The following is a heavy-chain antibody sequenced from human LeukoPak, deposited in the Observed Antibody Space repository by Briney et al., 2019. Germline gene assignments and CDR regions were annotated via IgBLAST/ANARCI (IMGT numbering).Heavy chain of an antibody. J-gene: IGHJ4*02. V-gene: IGHV3-66*02. Sequence: GGSLRLSCAASGLTVSSNYMSWVRQAPGKGLEWVSVIYSGGSTYYADSVKGRFTISRDNSKNTLYLQMNSLRAEDTAVYYCARGVTMVRGVINYFDYWGQGTLVTVSS. D-gene: IGHD3-10*01. CDR3: ARGVTMVRGVINYFDY. CDR1: GLTVSSNY. CDR2: IYSGGST.